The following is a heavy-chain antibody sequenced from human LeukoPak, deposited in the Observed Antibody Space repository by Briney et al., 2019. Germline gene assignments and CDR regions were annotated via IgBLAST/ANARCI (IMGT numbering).Heavy chain of an antibody. J-gene: IGHJ4*02. CDR3: ARKSGYYDSSGYYHHFDY. V-gene: IGHV4-34*01. CDR1: GGSFSGYY. D-gene: IGHD3-22*01. Sequence: SETLSLTCAVYGGSFSGYYWSWIRQPPGKGLEWIGEINHSGSTNYNPSLKSRVTISVDTSKNQFSLKLSSVTAADTAVYYCARKSGYYDSSGYYHHFDYWGQGTLVTVPS. CDR2: INHSGST.